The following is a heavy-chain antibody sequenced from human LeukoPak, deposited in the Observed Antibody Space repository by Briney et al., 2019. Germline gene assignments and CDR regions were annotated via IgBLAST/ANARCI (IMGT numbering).Heavy chain of an antibody. V-gene: IGHV4-59*01. CDR1: SGSISSYY. J-gene: IGHJ6*03. D-gene: IGHD3-10*01. CDR2: IYYSGST. CDR3: ARDGGYYGSGSYYTGRYYYYMDV. Sequence: SETLSLTCTVSSGSISSYYWSWIRQPPGKGLEWIGYIYYSGSTNYNPSLKSRVTISVDTSKNQFSLKLSSVTAADTAVYHCARDGGYYGSGSYYTGRYYYYMDVWGKGTTVTVSS.